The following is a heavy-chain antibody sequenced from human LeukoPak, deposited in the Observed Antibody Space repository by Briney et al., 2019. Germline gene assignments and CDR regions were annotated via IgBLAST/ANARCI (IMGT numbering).Heavy chain of an antibody. CDR1: GFTFDDYA. D-gene: IGHD3-22*01. J-gene: IGHJ4*02. V-gene: IGHV3-9*01. CDR2: ISWNSGSI. CDR3: ARDGRGYYGSSGYYYLGLP. Sequence: GGSLRLSCAASGFTFDDYAMHWVRQAPGKGLEWVSGISWNSGSIGYADSVKGRFTISRDNAKNSLYLQMNSLRAEDTAVYYCARDGRGYYGSSGYYYLGLPWGQGTLVTVSS.